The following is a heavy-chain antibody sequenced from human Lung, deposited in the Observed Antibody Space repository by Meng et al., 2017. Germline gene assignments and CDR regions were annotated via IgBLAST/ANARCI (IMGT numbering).Heavy chain of an antibody. D-gene: IGHD5-24*01. J-gene: IGHJ4*02. CDR3: GRSDGYIRD. V-gene: IGHV3-74*01. CDR2: INTDGSST. Sequence: EVQLVDSGGGLFQPGGSLRLSCAASGFTFSTYWMHWARQAPGKGLVWVSHINTDGSSTNYADSVKGRFTISRDNAKNTLYLQMNSLRAEDTAVYYCGRSDGYIRDWGQGTLVTVSS. CDR1: GFTFSTYW.